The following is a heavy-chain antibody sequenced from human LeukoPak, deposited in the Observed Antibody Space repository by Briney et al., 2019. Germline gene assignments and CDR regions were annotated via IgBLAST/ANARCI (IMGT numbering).Heavy chain of an antibody. D-gene: IGHD6-6*01. J-gene: IGHJ4*02. CDR3: AKSEGYSSSPFDY. V-gene: IGHV3-9*01. CDR2: ISWNSGSI. Sequence: PGRSLRLSCAASGFTFSDYAMHWVRQAPGKGLEWVSGISWNSGSIGYADSVKGRFTISRDNAKNSLYLQMNSLRAEDTALYYCAKSEGYSSSPFDYWGQGTLVTVSS. CDR1: GFTFSDYA.